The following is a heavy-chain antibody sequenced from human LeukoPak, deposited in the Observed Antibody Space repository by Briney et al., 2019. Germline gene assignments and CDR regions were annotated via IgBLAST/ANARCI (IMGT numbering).Heavy chain of an antibody. CDR3: AGEALGSGSSDFDY. CDR2: ISSSSSYI. CDR1: GFTFSNYN. J-gene: IGHJ4*02. Sequence: GGSLRLSCAASGFTFSNYNINWVRQAPGQGLEWVSSISSSSSYIYYADSVKGRFTISRDNAKNSLYLQMNSLRVEDTAVYYCAGEALGSGSSDFDYWGQGTLVTVSS. V-gene: IGHV3-21*01. D-gene: IGHD3-10*01.